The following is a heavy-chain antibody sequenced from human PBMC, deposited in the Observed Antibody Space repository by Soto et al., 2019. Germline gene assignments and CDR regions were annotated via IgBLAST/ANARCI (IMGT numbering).Heavy chain of an antibody. CDR2: TYFRSKWYN. D-gene: IGHD5-12*01. V-gene: IGHV6-1*01. CDR3: AKGDNLGPKTGYAFDP. J-gene: IGHJ5*02. CDR1: SSYA. Sequence: SSYAISWVRQAPGQGLEWLGRTYFRSKWYNDYAVSVKSRIIIDPDTSNDQFSLQLNSVTPEEKAVYFCAKGDNLGPKTGYAFDPWGQGIRVTVS.